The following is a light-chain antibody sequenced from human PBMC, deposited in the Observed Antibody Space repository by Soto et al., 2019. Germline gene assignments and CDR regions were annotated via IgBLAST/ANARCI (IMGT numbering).Light chain of an antibody. V-gene: IGKV3-15*01. Sequence: EIVMTQSPATLSVSPGERATISCRASQSVNSHLAWYQQRTGQATRLLIYGASTRATGVPDRFSGSGYVTEFTLTINGLQFEDFAVYYCHQYNSWLWTFGQGTKVDI. CDR3: HQYNSWLWT. J-gene: IGKJ1*01. CDR2: GAS. CDR1: QSVNSH.